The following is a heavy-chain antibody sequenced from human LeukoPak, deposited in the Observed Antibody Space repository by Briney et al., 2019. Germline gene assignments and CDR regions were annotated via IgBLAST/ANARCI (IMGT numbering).Heavy chain of an antibody. V-gene: IGHV4-34*01. CDR3: ARGQVVVVPAAMYYYYYMDV. CDR1: GGSFGGYY. D-gene: IGHD2-2*01. J-gene: IGHJ6*03. CDR2: INHSGST. Sequence: PSETLSLTCAVYGGSFGGYYWSWIRQPPGKGLEWIGEINHSGSTNYNPSLKSRVTISVDTSKNQFSLKLSSVTAADTAVYYCARGQVVVVPAAMYYYYYMDVWGKGTTVTVSS.